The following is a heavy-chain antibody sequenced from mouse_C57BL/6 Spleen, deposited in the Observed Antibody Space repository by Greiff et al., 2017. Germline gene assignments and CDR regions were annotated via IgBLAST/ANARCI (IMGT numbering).Heavy chain of an antibody. Sequence: VQLQQPGAELVMPGASVKLSCKASDYTFTSYWMHWVKQRPGQGLEWIGEIDPSDSYTNYNQKFKGKSTLTVDKSSSTAYMQLSSLTSEDSAVYYCARSHLLLRSNAMDYWGQGTSVTVSS. CDR3: ARSHLLLRSNAMDY. D-gene: IGHD1-1*01. J-gene: IGHJ4*01. CDR2: IDPSDSYT. CDR1: DYTFTSYW. V-gene: IGHV1-69*01.